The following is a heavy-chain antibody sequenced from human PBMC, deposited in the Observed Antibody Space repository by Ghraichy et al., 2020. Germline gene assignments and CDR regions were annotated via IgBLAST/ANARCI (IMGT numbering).Heavy chain of an antibody. J-gene: IGHJ4*02. CDR1: GFTFSSYG. CDR3: AKDGSSYYFDY. Sequence: GGSPRLSCAASGFTFSSYGMHWVRQAPGKGLEWVAVIWYDGSNKYYADSVKGRFTISRDNSKNTLYLQMNSLRAEDTAVYYCAKDGSSYYFDYWGQGTLVTVSS. CDR2: IWYDGSNK. V-gene: IGHV3-33*06.